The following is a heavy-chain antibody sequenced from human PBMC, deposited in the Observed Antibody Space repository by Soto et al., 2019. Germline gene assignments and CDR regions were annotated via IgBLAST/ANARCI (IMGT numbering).Heavy chain of an antibody. V-gene: IGHV4-61*01. D-gene: IGHD6-19*01. J-gene: IGHJ4*02. Sequence: QVHLQESGPGLIKPSETLSLTCSVSGASVTSDSYHWTWIRQPPGKGLEWIGQTGSTNYNPSLKSRITLSVDTSKNQFSLTLDSVTAADTAIYYCAIYKAGAGGNGFWGQGTLVIVSS. CDR3: AIYKAGAGGNGF. CDR1: GASVTSDSYH. CDR2: QTGST.